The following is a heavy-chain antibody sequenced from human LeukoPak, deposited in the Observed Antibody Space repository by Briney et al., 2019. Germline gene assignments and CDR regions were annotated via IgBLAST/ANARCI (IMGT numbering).Heavy chain of an antibody. CDR2: ISYDGSNK. V-gene: IGHV3-30-3*01. J-gene: IGHJ4*02. CDR3: ARERDSSGYYFWFLGY. Sequence: PGRSLRLSCAASGFTFSTYAMHWVRQAPGKGLEWVAVISYDGSNKYYADSVKGRFTISKDNSKNTLYLQMNSLRAEDTAVYYCARERDSSGYYFWFLGYWGQGTLVTVSS. D-gene: IGHD3-22*01. CDR1: GFTFSTYA.